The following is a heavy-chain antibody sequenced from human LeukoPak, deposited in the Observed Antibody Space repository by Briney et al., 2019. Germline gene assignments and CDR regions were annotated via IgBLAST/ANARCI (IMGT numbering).Heavy chain of an antibody. CDR2: MNPNSGNT. Sequence: ASVKVSCRASGYTFTSYDINWVRQATGQGLEWMGWMNPNSGNTGYAQKFQGRVTITRNTSISTAYMELSSLRAEDTAVYYCAKDRGKKQRTYGSGSYLDYWGQGTLVTVSS. J-gene: IGHJ4*02. CDR3: AKDRGKKQRTYGSGSYLDY. CDR1: GYTFTSYD. D-gene: IGHD3-10*01. V-gene: IGHV1-8*03.